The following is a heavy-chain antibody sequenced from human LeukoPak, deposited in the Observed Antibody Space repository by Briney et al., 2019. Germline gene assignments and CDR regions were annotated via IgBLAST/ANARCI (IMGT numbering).Heavy chain of an antibody. CDR1: GYSFTSYW. CDR3: ARRLGYCSGGSCYYYYMDV. Sequence: GESLKIPCKGSGYSFTSYWIGWVRQMPGKGLEWMGIIYPGDSDTRYSPSFQGQVTISADKSISTAYLQWSSLKASDTAMYYCARRLGYCSGGSCYYYYMDVWGKGTTVTVSS. V-gene: IGHV5-51*01. D-gene: IGHD2-15*01. J-gene: IGHJ6*03. CDR2: IYPGDSDT.